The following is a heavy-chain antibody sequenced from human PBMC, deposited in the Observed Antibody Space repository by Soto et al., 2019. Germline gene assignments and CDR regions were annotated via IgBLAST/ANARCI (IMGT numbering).Heavy chain of an antibody. CDR2: IYWNDDK. CDR3: AHRPDSSGYYHTGWFDP. Sequence: SGPTLVNPTQTLTLTCTFSGFSLSTSGVGVGWIRQPPGKALEWLALIYWNDDKRYSPSLKSRLTITKDTSKNQVVLTMTNMDPVDTATYYCAHRPDSSGYYHTGWFDPWGQGTLVTVYS. V-gene: IGHV2-5*01. J-gene: IGHJ5*02. CDR1: GFSLSTSGVG. D-gene: IGHD3-22*01.